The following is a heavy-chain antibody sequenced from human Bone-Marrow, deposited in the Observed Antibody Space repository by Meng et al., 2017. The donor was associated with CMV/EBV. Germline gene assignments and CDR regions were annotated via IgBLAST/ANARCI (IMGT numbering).Heavy chain of an antibody. J-gene: IGHJ4*02. V-gene: IGHV1-18*01. CDR1: GYTFTSYG. CDR3: ARSLLSCIVGVPAADD. D-gene: IGHD2-2*01. Sequence: ASVKVSCKASGYTFTSYGISWVRQAPGQGLEWMGWISAYNGNTNYAQKLQGRVTMTTDTSTSTAYMELRSLRSDDTAVYYCARSLLSCIVGVPAADDWGQGTLVTVSS. CDR2: ISAYNGNT.